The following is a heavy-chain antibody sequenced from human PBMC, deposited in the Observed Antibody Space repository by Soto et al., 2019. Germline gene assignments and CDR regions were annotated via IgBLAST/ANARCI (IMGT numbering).Heavy chain of an antibody. Sequence: ASVKVSCKASGGTFSSYAISWVRQAPGQGLEWMGGIIPIFGTANYAQKFQGRVTITADESTSTAYMELSSLRSEDTAVYYCAREGDCGGDCYGYWGQGTLVTVSS. J-gene: IGHJ4*02. V-gene: IGHV1-69*13. CDR2: IIPIFGTA. D-gene: IGHD2-21*02. CDR1: GGTFSSYA. CDR3: AREGDCGGDCYGY.